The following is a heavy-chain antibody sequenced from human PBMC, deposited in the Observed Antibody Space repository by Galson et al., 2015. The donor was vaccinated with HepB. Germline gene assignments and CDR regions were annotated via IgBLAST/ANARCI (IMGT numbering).Heavy chain of an antibody. D-gene: IGHD1-1*01. V-gene: IGHV1-69*13. Sequence: SVKVSCKASGVTFSKYAISWVRQAPGQGLEWMGGIIPMYGTVSYRQTFQGRVTITADESTSTAYMELSNLRSEDTAVYYCAKSGNWHYFDYWGQGTQVTVSS. J-gene: IGHJ4*02. CDR2: IIPMYGTV. CDR3: AKSGNWHYFDY. CDR1: GVTFSKYA.